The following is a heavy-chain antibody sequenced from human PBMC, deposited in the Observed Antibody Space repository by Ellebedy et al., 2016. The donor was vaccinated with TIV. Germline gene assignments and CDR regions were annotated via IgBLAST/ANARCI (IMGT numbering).Heavy chain of an antibody. V-gene: IGHV3-48*02. CDR2: ISTNSSTI. CDR1: GFTLSNYH. Sequence: GESLKISCAASGFTLSNYHMNWVRQAPGKGLEWVSYISTNSSTIKYADSVKGRFTISRDNAKNSLYLQMNSLRDEDTAVYYCARNFAYWGQGTLVTVSS. CDR3: ARNFAY. J-gene: IGHJ4*02.